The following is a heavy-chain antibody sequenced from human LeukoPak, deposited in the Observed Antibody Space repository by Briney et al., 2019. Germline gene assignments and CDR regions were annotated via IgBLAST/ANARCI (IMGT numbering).Heavy chain of an antibody. J-gene: IGHJ5*02. CDR3: AETSGRYYWNWFDP. CDR2: RYYRSKWYN. V-gene: IGHV6-1*01. D-gene: IGHD1-26*01. CDR1: GDSVSSNSAA. Sequence: SQTLSLTCAISGDSVSSNSAAWNWIRQSPSRGLEWLGRRYYRSKWYNDYAVSVKSRITINPDTSKNQFSLQLNSVTPEDTAVYYCAETSGRYYWNWFDPWGQGTLVTVSS.